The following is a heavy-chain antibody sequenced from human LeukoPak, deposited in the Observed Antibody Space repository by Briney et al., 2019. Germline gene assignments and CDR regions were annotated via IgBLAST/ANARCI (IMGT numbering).Heavy chain of an antibody. CDR3: ATNYMDYYDSSGYYWVY. CDR2: IYSGGST. J-gene: IGHJ4*02. Sequence: GGSLRLSCAASGFTVSSNYMSWVRQAPGKGLEWVSVIYSGGSTYYADSVKGRFTISGDNSKNTLYLQMNSLRAEDTAVYYCATNYMDYYDSSGYYWVYWGQGTLVTVSS. CDR1: GFTVSSNY. D-gene: IGHD3-22*01. V-gene: IGHV3-66*02.